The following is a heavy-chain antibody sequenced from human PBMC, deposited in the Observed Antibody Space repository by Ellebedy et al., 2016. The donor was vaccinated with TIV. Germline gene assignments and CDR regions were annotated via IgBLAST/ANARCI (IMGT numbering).Heavy chain of an antibody. J-gene: IGHJ4*02. Sequence: GESLKISCAASGFTFSSYAMNCVRQAPGKGLEWMAIIKPDGGEKWYVDSVKGRFTISRDNGKNSLFLQMDSLRADDTAVYYCGKIHRALSGNYWGQGTLVSVSS. V-gene: IGHV3-7*01. CDR2: IKPDGGEK. CDR3: GKIHRALSGNY. D-gene: IGHD3-3*02. CDR1: GFTFSSYA.